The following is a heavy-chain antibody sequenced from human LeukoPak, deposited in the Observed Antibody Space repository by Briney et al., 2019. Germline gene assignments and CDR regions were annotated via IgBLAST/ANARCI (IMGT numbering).Heavy chain of an antibody. V-gene: IGHV4-59*01. Sequence: KPSKTLSLTCTVSGGSISSYYWSWIRQPPGKGLEWIGYIYYSGTTNSNPSLESRVTVSVDTSKKYCSLKLTSVTAADTAVYYCARDTRYSSSWYGEGDAFDIWGQGTMVTVSS. CDR3: ARDTRYSSSWYGEGDAFDI. J-gene: IGHJ3*02. CDR1: GGSISSYY. D-gene: IGHD6-13*01. CDR2: IYYSGTT.